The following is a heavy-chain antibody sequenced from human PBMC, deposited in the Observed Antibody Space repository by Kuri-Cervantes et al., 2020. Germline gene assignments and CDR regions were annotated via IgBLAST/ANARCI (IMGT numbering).Heavy chain of an antibody. CDR3: AKARWLELPTNWFDP. Sequence: GESLKISCAASGFTFSNYGMHWVRQAPGKGLEWVAVISYDGSKKDYVDSLKGRFTISRDNSKHTLYLQMNSLRAEDTAVYYCAKARWLELPTNWFDPWGQGTLVTVSS. D-gene: IGHD1-7*01. CDR2: ISYDGSKK. J-gene: IGHJ5*02. V-gene: IGHV3-30*18. CDR1: GFTFSNYG.